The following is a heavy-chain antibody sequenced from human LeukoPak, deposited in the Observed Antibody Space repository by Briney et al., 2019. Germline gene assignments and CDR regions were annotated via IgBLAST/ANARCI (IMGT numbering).Heavy chain of an antibody. CDR1: DGSIRSSTDY. Sequence: SETLSLTCTVSDGSIRSSTDYWGWIRQSPGTGLEWIGSLYFRGITYYNPSLKSRVTISVDTSKNQFSLKLSSVTAADTAVYYCAAADGNYDILTGHLSLFYFDYWGQGTLVAVSS. V-gene: IGHV4-39*07. D-gene: IGHD3-9*01. J-gene: IGHJ4*02. CDR2: LYFRGIT. CDR3: AAADGNYDILTGHLSLFYFDY.